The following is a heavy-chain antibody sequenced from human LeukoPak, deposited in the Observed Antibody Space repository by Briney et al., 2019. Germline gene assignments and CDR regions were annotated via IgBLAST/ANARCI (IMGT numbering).Heavy chain of an antibody. CDR3: ASILRSSSGYYFDY. V-gene: IGHV3-33*01. D-gene: IGHD3-10*01. CDR1: GFTFNTYG. Sequence: GRSLRLSCAASGFTFNTYGMHWVRQAPGKGLEWVAVIWYDGSNKYYSDSVKGRFTISRDNSKNTLYLQMNSLRAEDTAVYYCASILRSSSGYYFDYWGQGTLVTVSS. CDR2: IWYDGSNK. J-gene: IGHJ4*02.